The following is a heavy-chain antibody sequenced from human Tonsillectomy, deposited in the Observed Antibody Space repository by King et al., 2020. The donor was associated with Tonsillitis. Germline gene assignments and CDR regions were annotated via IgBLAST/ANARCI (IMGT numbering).Heavy chain of an antibody. D-gene: IGHD3-10*01. CDR2: IYSGGST. CDR1: GFTVSSNY. V-gene: IGHV3-66*01. Sequence: QLVQSGGGLVQPGGSLRLSCAASGFTVSSNYMSWVRQAPGKGLEWVSVIYSGGSTYYADSVKGRCTISRDNSKNTLYLQMNSLKAEDTAVYYCAREVIIMVRGVPPHSYYMDVWGKGPTVTVSS. J-gene: IGHJ6*03. CDR3: AREVIIMVRGVPPHSYYMDV.